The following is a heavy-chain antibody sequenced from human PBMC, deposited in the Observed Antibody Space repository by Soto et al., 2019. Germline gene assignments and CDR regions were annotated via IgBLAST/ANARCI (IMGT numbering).Heavy chain of an antibody. Sequence: QVHLVQSGAEVKKPGASVKVSCKGSGYIFTTYGITWVRQAPRQGLEWMGWISAHNGNTNYAQKLQGRVTVTRDTSTSTAYMEPGNLRCDDTAVYYCARGRYGDYWGQGALVTVSS. J-gene: IGHJ4*02. D-gene: IGHD1-1*01. V-gene: IGHV1-18*01. CDR1: GYIFTTYG. CDR2: ISAHNGNT. CDR3: ARGRYGDY.